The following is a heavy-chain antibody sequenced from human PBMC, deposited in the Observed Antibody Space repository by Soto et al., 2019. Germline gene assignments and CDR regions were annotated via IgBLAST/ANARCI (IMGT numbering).Heavy chain of an antibody. Sequence: QLVQSGAEVKKPGASVKVSCEASGYSFTNYDISWVRQAPGQGLEWMAWISAHNGNKHYAEKFQGRVSTTTDTSTSTAYMEVRTLKTDDTAVYYCARGLLAYFGMDVWGQGTTVTVS. D-gene: IGHD1-26*01. CDR3: ARGLLAYFGMDV. V-gene: IGHV1-18*01. CDR1: GYSFTNYD. CDR2: ISAHNGNK. J-gene: IGHJ6*02.